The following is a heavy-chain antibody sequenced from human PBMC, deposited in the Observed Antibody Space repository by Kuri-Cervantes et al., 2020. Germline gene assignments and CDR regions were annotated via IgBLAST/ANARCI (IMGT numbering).Heavy chain of an antibody. CDR1: GGSISSSSYY. V-gene: IGHV4-39*07. D-gene: IGHD2-15*01. CDR2: IYYSGST. Sequence: SETLSLTCTVSGGSISSSSYYWGWIRQPPGKGLEWIGSIYYSGSTNYNPSLKSRVTISVDTSKNQFSLKLSSVTAADTAVYYCARLVPWGDCSGGSCSNYYYYGMDVWGQGTTVTVSS. J-gene: IGHJ6*02. CDR3: ARLVPWGDCSGGSCSNYYYYGMDV.